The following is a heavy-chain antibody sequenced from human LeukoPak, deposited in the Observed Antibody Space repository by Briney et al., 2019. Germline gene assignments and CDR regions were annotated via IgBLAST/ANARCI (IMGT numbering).Heavy chain of an antibody. CDR2: IYPGDSDT. Sequence: GESLKISCKGSGYSFTSYWIGWVRQMPGKGLEWMGIIYPGDSDTRYSPSFQGQVTISADKSISTAYLQWSSLKASDTAMYYCARQRDTVVVSAAERYYYYGMDVWGQGTTVTVSS. J-gene: IGHJ6*02. V-gene: IGHV5-51*01. CDR3: ARQRDTVVVSAAERYYYYGMDV. CDR1: GYSFTSYW. D-gene: IGHD2-2*01.